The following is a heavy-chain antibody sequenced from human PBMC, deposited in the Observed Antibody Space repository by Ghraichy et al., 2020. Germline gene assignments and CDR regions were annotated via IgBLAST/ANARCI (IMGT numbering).Heavy chain of an antibody. CDR3: AKSISESSSWYFDY. CDR1: GFTFSSYA. V-gene: IGHV3-23*01. J-gene: IGHJ4*02. CDR2: ISGSGGST. Sequence: GESLNISCAASGFTFSSYAMSWVRQAPGKGLEWVSAISGSGGSTYYADSVKGRFTISRDNSKNTLYLQMNSLRAEDTAVYYCAKSISESSSWYFDYWGQGTLVTVSS. D-gene: IGHD6-13*01.